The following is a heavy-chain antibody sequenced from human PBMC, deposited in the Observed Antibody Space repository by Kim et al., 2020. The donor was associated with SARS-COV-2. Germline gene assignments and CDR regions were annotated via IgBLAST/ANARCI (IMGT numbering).Heavy chain of an antibody. CDR1: GGTFSSYA. J-gene: IGHJ4*02. CDR2: IIPIFGTA. V-gene: IGHV1-69*13. CDR3: ARGLPGHYDSSGYRYVDY. Sequence: SVKVSCKASGGTFSSYAISWVRQAPGQGLEWMGGIIPIFGTANYAQKFQGRVTITADESTSTAYMELSSLRSEDTAVYYCARGLPGHYDSSGYRYVDYWGQGTLVTVSS. D-gene: IGHD3-22*01.